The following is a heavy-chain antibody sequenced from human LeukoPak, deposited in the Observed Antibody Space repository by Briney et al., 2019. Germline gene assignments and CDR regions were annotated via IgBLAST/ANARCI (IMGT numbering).Heavy chain of an antibody. CDR1: GYTFTSYA. CDR2: INTNTGNP. Sequence: ASVKVSCKASGYTFTSYAMNWVRQAPGQGLEWMGWINTNTGNPTYAQGFTGRFVFSLDTSVSTAYLQISSLKAEDTAVYYCARDHLVVVVAATSPFDYWGQGTLVTVSS. CDR3: ARDHLVVVVAATSPFDY. V-gene: IGHV7-4-1*02. D-gene: IGHD2-15*01. J-gene: IGHJ4*02.